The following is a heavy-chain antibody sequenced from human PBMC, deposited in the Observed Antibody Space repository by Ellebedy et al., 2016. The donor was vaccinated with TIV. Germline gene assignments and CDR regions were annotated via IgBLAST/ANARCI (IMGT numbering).Heavy chain of an antibody. CDR1: GYSFTSYW. J-gene: IGHJ5*02. D-gene: IGHD3-10*01. CDR2: IYPGDSDT. CDR3: ARRKEATMVRGVIHDWFDP. V-gene: IGHV5-51*01. Sequence: GESLKISXKGSGYSFTSYWIGWVRQMPGKGLEWMGIIYPGDSDTRYSPSFQGQVTISADKSISTAYLQWSSLKASDTAMYYCARRKEATMVRGVIHDWFDPWGQGTLVTVSS.